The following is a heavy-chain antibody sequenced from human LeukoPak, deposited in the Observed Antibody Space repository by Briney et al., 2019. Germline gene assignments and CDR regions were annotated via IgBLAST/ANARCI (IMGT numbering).Heavy chain of an antibody. J-gene: IGHJ3*02. CDR2: IYTSGST. V-gene: IGHV4-4*07. D-gene: IGHD3-10*02. Sequence: PSETLSLTCTVSGGSISSYYWSWIRQPAGKGLEWIGRIYTSGSTNHNPSLKSRVTVSVDTSKNQFSLKLSSVTAADTAVYYCAVCSVTGRAFDIWGQGTMVTVSS. CDR1: GGSISSYY. CDR3: AVCSVTGRAFDI.